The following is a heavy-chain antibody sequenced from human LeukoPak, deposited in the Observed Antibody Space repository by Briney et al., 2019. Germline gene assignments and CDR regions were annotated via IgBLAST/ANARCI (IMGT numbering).Heavy chain of an antibody. J-gene: IGHJ6*02. V-gene: IGHV3-13*01. D-gene: IGHD2-15*01. Sequence: QPGGSLRLSCAASGFTFNSYDMHWVRQATGKGLEWVSAIGTAGDTYYPGSVKGRFTISRENAKNSLYLQMNSLRAGDTAVYYCARDGRLYGMDVWGQGTTVTVSS. CDR1: GFTFNSYD. CDR3: ARDGRLYGMDV. CDR2: IGTAGDT.